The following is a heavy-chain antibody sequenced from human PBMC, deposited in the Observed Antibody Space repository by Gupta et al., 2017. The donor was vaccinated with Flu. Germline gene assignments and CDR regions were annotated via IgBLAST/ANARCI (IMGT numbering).Heavy chain of an antibody. CDR3: ARGSVTLDY. D-gene: IGHD4-17*01. J-gene: IGHJ4*02. V-gene: IGHV4-61*02. CDR2: IYTSGST. Sequence: QVQLQESGPGLVKPSQTLSLTCTVSGGSISSGSYYWSWIRQPAGKGLEWIGRIYTSGSTNYNPSLKSRVTISVDTSKNQFSLKLSSVTAADTAVYYCARGSVTLDYWGQGTLVTVSS. CDR1: GGSISSGSYY.